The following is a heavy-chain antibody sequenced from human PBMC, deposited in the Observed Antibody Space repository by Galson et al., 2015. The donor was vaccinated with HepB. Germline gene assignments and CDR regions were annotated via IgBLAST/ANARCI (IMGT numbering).Heavy chain of an antibody. V-gene: IGHV3-30*02. CDR2: IRYDGSNK. D-gene: IGHD3-10*01. Sequence: SLRLSCAASGFTFSSYGMHWVRQAPGKGLEWVAFIRYDGSNKYYADSVKGRFTISRDNSKNTLYLQMNSLRAEDTAVYYCAKDPAMVRGVITFDYWGQGTLVTVSS. CDR3: AKDPAMVRGVITFDY. J-gene: IGHJ4*02. CDR1: GFTFSSYG.